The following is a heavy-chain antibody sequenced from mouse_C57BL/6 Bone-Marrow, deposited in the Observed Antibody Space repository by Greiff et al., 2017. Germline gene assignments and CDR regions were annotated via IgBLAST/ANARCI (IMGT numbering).Heavy chain of an antibody. CDR1: GFTFSSYT. CDR3: ARHVGPYAMDY. CDR2: ISGGGGNT. Sequence: VQVVESGGGLVKPGGSLKLSCAASGFTFSSYTMSWVRQTPEKRLEWVATISGGGGNTYYPDSVKGRFTISRDNAKNTLYLQMSSLRSEDTALYYCARHVGPYAMDYWGQGTSVTVSS. J-gene: IGHJ4*01. V-gene: IGHV5-9*01.